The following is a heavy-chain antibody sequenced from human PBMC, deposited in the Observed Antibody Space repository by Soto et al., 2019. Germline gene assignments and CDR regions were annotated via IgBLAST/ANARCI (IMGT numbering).Heavy chain of an antibody. Sequence: GGSLRLSCAASGFTFSSYAMHWVRQAPGKGLEWVAVISYDGSNKYYADSVKGRFTISRDNSKNTLYLQMNSLRAEDTAVYYCAREVEEDYGEGVWGQGTLVTVSS. CDR3: AREVEEDYGEGV. J-gene: IGHJ4*02. V-gene: IGHV3-30-3*01. CDR2: ISYDGSNK. D-gene: IGHD4-17*01. CDR1: GFTFSSYA.